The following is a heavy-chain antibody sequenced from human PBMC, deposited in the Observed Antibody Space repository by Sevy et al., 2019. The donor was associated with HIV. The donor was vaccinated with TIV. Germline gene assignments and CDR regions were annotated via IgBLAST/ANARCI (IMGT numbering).Heavy chain of an antibody. CDR3: ARARKLVDFDY. CDR1: GYTFTSYG. J-gene: IGHJ4*02. CDR2: ISAYNGNT. D-gene: IGHD6-13*01. V-gene: IGHV1-18*04. Sequence: ASVKGSCKASGYTFTSYGISWVRQAPGQGLEWMGWISAYNGNTNYAQKLQGRVTMTTDTSTSTAFMELRSLRSDDTAVYYCARARKLVDFDYWGQGTLVTVSS.